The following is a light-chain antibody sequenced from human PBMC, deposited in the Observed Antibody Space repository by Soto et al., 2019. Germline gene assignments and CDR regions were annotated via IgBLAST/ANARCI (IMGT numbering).Light chain of an antibody. Sequence: QSVLTQPPSVSGAPWQRVTISCTGTSSNIGAGHAVHWYRQFPGAAPKLLIYGDTHRPSGVPDRFSGSKSATSASLVITGLQAEDEADYYCSSSAGIYHYLVFGGGTKLTVL. CDR2: GDT. CDR1: SSNIGAGHA. J-gene: IGLJ3*02. CDR3: SSSAGIYHYLV. V-gene: IGLV1-40*01.